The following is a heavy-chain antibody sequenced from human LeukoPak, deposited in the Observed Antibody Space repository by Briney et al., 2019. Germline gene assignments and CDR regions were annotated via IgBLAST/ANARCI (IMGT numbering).Heavy chain of an antibody. J-gene: IGHJ2*01. CDR2: ISTTGST. Sequence: PSETLSLTCTVSGGSISSHYWSWTRQPAGKGLEWIGRISTTGSTNYNPSLKSRVTMSVDTSKNQFSLKLSSVTAADTAVYYCASCSDNCYLRYFDLWGRGTLVTVSS. V-gene: IGHV4-4*07. D-gene: IGHD2-21*02. CDR1: GGSISSHY. CDR3: ASCSDNCYLRYFDL.